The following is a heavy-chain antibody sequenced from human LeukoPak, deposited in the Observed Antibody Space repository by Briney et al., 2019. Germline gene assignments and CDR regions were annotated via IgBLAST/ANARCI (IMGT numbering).Heavy chain of an antibody. CDR3: ARVYSSSSPDAFDI. CDR2: IYHSGRT. V-gene: IGHV4-38-2*02. Sequence: PSETLSLTCTVSGYSISSGYYWGWIRQPPVKGLEWIGSIYHSGRTFYNPSLKSRVTISVDTSKNQFSLQLNSVTPEDTAVYYCARVYSSSSPDAFDIWGQGTMVTVSS. J-gene: IGHJ3*02. D-gene: IGHD6-6*01. CDR1: GYSISSGYY.